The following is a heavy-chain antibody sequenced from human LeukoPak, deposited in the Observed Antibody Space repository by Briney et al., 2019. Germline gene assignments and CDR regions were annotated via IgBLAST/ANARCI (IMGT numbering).Heavy chain of an antibody. V-gene: IGHV3-30-3*01. CDR3: ARGSGGSYFPWSGAFDI. CDR1: GFTFSSYA. J-gene: IGHJ3*02. D-gene: IGHD1-26*01. CDR2: ISYDGSNK. Sequence: GGSLRLSCTASGFTFSSYAMHWVRQAPGKGLEWVAVISYDGSNKYYADSVKGRFTISRDNSKNTLYLQMNSLRAEDTAVYYCARGSGGSYFPWSGAFDIWGQGTMVTVSS.